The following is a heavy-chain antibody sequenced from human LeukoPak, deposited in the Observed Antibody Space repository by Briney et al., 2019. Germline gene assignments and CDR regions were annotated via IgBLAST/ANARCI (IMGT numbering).Heavy chain of an antibody. CDR1: GDSVSRNTAA. J-gene: IGHJ6*02. CDR3: ARGNRHYYGMDV. V-gene: IGHV6-1*01. Sequence: SQTLSLTCAISGDSVSRNTAAWNWISQSPSRGLEWLGRTYYTSKWDNDYALSVKSRITINPDTSKNHFSLQLNSVTPEDTGVYYCARGNRHYYGMDVWGQGTTVTVSS. CDR2: TYYTSKWDN.